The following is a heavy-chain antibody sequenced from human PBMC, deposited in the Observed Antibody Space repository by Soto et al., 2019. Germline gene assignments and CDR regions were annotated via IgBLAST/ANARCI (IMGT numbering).Heavy chain of an antibody. D-gene: IGHD5-12*01. V-gene: IGHV3-74*01. CDR3: ARWVSGYDYYFDY. Sequence: GSLRLSCSAPGFTFSSYWMHWVRQAPGKGLVWVSRINSDGSSTSYADSVKGRFTISRDNAKNTLYLQMNSLRAEDTAVYYCARWVSGYDYYFDYWGQGTLVPVS. CDR1: GFTFSSYW. CDR2: INSDGSST. J-gene: IGHJ4*02.